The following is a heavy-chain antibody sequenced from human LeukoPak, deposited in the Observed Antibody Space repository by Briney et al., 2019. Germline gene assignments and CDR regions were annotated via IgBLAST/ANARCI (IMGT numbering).Heavy chain of an antibody. CDR2: INTAGSET. CDR1: GFSFSAYW. CDR3: ARSGYGAGVDV. Sequence: GRSLRLSCAASGFSFSAYWMTWVRQAPGTGLEWVANINTAGSETNYVDPVKGRFSISRDNAKTLVYLQMNSLRAEDTAVYYCARSGYGAGVDVWGRGKRVTVSS. V-gene: IGHV3-7*01. D-gene: IGHD6-13*01. J-gene: IGHJ4*02.